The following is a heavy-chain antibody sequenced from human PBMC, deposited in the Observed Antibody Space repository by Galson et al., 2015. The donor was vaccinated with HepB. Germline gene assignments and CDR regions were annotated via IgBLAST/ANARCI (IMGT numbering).Heavy chain of an antibody. CDR3: ARGRRYLTGYGDYFDY. D-gene: IGHD3-9*01. CDR2: IIPILGIA. Sequence: SVKVSCKASGGTFSSYAISWVRQAPGQGLEWMGRIIPILGIANYAQKFQGRVTITADKPTSTAYMELSSLRSEDTAVYYCARGRRYLTGYGDYFDYWGQGTLVTVSS. J-gene: IGHJ4*02. V-gene: IGHV1-69*04. CDR1: GGTFSSYA.